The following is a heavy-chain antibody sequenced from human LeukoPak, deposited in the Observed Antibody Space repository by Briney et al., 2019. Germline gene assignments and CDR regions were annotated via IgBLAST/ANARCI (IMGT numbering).Heavy chain of an antibody. J-gene: IGHJ4*02. CDR2: IKQHGSEK. D-gene: IGHD3-22*01. Sequence: GGSLRLSCAASGFTFSSYWMSWVRQAPGKVREWVANIKQHGSEKYYVDSVEGPFTISRDNAKNSLYLQMSSLRAEDPAVYYCARDTYDSSGYYAHLDYWGQGPLVTVSS. CDR1: GFTFSSYW. V-gene: IGHV3-7*01. CDR3: ARDTYDSSGYYAHLDY.